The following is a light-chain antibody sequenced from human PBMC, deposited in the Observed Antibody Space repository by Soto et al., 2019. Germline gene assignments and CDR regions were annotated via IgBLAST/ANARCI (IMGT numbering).Light chain of an antibody. CDR3: ISYTSSNTLVV. Sequence: QSALTQPASVSGSPGQSITISCTGTSSDVGGYTYVYWYQHHPGKAPKLMIYEVSNRPSWVSNRFSGSKSGNTASLTISALQAEDEGDYYCISYTSSNTLVVFGGGSKLTVL. CDR1: SSDVGGYTY. J-gene: IGLJ2*01. V-gene: IGLV2-14*01. CDR2: EVS.